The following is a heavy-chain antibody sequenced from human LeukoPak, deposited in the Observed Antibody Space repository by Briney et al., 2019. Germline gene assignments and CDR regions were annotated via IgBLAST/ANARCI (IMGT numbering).Heavy chain of an antibody. CDR2: IIPIFGTA. V-gene: IGHV1-69*05. J-gene: IGHJ3*02. CDR3: AQTRGFKDAFDI. D-gene: IGHD3-10*01. Sequence: SVKVSCKASGGTFSSYTITWVRQAPGQGLEWMGGIIPIFGTAKYAQKFQGRVTITTDESTSTAYVELSSLRSEDTAVYYCAQTRGFKDAFDIWGQGTMVTVSS. CDR1: GGTFSSYT.